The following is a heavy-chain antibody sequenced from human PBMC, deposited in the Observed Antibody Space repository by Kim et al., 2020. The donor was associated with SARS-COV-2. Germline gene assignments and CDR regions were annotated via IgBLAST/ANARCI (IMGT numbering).Heavy chain of an antibody. CDR3: ARDWLAVAEYYFDY. Sequence: ASVKVSCKASGYTFTSYAMHWVRQAPGQRLEWMGWINAGNGNTKYSQKFQGRVTITRDTSASTAYMELSSLRSEDTAVYYCARDWLAVAEYYFDYWGQGTLVTVSS. D-gene: IGHD6-19*01. J-gene: IGHJ4*02. CDR1: GYTFTSYA. V-gene: IGHV1-3*01. CDR2: INAGNGNT.